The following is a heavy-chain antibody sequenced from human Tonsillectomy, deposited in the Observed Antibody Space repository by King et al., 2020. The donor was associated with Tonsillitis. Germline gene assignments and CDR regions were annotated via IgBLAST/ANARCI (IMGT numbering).Heavy chain of an antibody. D-gene: IGHD3-3*01. CDR1: GGTFSSYA. CDR3: ARDLLRFLEWQMKDYDYGMDV. V-gene: IGHV1-69*09. CDR2: IIPILGIA. J-gene: IGHJ6*02. Sequence: QLVQSGAEVKKPGSSVKVSCKASGGTFSSYAISWVRQAPGQGLEWMGRIIPILGIANYAQKFQGRVTITADKSTSTAYMELSSLRSEDTAVYYCARDLLRFLEWQMKDYDYGMDVWGQGTTVTVSS.